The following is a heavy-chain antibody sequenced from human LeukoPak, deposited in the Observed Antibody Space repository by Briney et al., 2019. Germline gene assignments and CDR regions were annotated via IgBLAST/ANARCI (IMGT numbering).Heavy chain of an antibody. V-gene: IGHV3-23*01. CDR3: ALEAWGSGTSFDY. Sequence: GESLSLSCAVSGFTFSNYAMSWVRQVPGKGLEWVSSISGRGSSTYYADSVKGRFTISRDNSKNTLYLQMNSLRAEDTAVYYCALEAWGSGTSFDYWGQGTLVTVSS. D-gene: IGHD3-10*01. CDR1: GFTFSNYA. CDR2: ISGRGSST. J-gene: IGHJ4*02.